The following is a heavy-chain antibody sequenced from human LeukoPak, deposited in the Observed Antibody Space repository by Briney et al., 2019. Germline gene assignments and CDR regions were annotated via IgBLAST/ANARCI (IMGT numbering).Heavy chain of an antibody. Sequence: GGSLRLSCEASGFTFSTFAMIWVRQPPGKGLEWVSSISGGSTYYADSRKGRFTISRDNSNNTLHLQMNSLRAEDTAVYYCARGDSSGWGLDYWGLGTLVTVSS. CDR1: GFTFSTFA. CDR2: ISGGST. V-gene: IGHV3-38-3*01. CDR3: ARGDSSGWGLDY. D-gene: IGHD6-19*01. J-gene: IGHJ4*02.